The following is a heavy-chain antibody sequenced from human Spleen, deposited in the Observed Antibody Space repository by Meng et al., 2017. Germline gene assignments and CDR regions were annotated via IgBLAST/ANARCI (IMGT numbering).Heavy chain of an antibody. CDR3: ARGAAMAPYNWFDP. D-gene: IGHD5-18*01. V-gene: IGHV1-8*01. J-gene: IGHJ5*02. CDR2: MNPNSGNT. Sequence: QVHLVQSGAEVKKPGASVKVSCKASGYTFPSYDINWVRQATGQGLEWMGWMNPNSGNTGYAQKFQGRVTMTRNTSISTAYMELSSLRSEDTTVYYCARGAAMAPYNWFDPWGQGTLVTVSS. CDR1: GYTFPSYD.